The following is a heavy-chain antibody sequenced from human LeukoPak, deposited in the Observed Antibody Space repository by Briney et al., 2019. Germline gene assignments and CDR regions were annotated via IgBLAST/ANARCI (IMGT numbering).Heavy chain of an antibody. D-gene: IGHD3-22*01. J-gene: IGHJ4*02. V-gene: IGHV3-9*03. Sequence: GGSLRLSCAASGFTFDDYAMHWVRQAPGKGLEWVSGISWNSGSIGYADSVKGRFTISRDNAKNSLYLQMNSLRAEDMALYYCAKLRDFFDSSGQFDYWGQGTLVTVSS. CDR1: GFTFDDYA. CDR2: ISWNSGSI. CDR3: AKLRDFFDSSGQFDY.